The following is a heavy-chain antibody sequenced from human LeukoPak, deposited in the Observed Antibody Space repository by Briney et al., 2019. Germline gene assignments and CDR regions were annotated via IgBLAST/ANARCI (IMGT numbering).Heavy chain of an antibody. Sequence: SETLSLTCAVSGGSISSGGYSWSWIRQPPGKGLEWIGYIYHSGSTYYNPSLKSQVTISVDRSKNQFSLRLSSVTAADTAVYYCARPSIDGAFDIWGQGTMVTVSS. J-gene: IGHJ3*02. V-gene: IGHV4-30-2*01. CDR1: GGSISSGGYS. D-gene: IGHD5-24*01. CDR2: IYHSGST. CDR3: ARPSIDGAFDI.